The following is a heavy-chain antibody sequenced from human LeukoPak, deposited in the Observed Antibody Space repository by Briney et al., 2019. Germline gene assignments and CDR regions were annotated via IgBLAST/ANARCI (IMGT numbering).Heavy chain of an antibody. Sequence: GASVKVSCKASGYTFTSYYMHWVRQAPGQGLEWMGIINPSGGSTSYAQKFQGRVTMTRDMSTSTVYMELSSLRSEDTAVYYYARAQPLHHYVDTAMSAHYWGQGTLVTVSS. CDR2: INPSGGST. V-gene: IGHV1-46*01. D-gene: IGHD5-18*01. J-gene: IGHJ4*02. CDR1: GYTFTSYY. CDR3: ARAQPLHHYVDTAMSAHY.